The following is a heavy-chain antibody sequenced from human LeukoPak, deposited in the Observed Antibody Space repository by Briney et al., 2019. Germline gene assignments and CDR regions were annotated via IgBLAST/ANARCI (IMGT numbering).Heavy chain of an antibody. J-gene: IGHJ4*02. D-gene: IGHD3-10*01. CDR3: ARDLFRFCPVY. CDR2: ISAYNGNA. CDR1: SYTFTSYG. V-gene: IGHV1-18*01. Sequence: ASVKVSCKASSYTFTSYGISWVRQAPGQGLEWMGWISAYNGNANYAQKLQGRVTMTTDTSTSTAYMELRSLRSDDTAVYSCARDLFRFCPVYWGQGTLVTVSS.